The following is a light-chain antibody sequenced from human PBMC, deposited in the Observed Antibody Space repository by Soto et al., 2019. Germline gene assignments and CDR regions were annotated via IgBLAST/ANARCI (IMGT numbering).Light chain of an antibody. J-gene: IGKJ1*01. CDR3: QHYTSYSEA. CDR2: KAS. CDR1: QTISSW. Sequence: DIPMTQSPSTLSGSVGDRVTITCRASQTISSWLAWYQQKPGKAPKLLIYKASTLKSGVPSRFSGSGSGTEFTLTISSLQPDDVATYYCQHYTSYSEAFGQGTKVE. V-gene: IGKV1-5*03.